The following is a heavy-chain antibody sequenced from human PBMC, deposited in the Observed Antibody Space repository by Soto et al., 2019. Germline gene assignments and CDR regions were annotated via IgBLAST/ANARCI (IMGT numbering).Heavy chain of an antibody. D-gene: IGHD6-13*01. CDR3: VREYSSSPSFFKH. J-gene: IGHJ1*01. V-gene: IGHV3-74*01. CDR2: ITSDGSST. CDR1: GFTFSSYW. Sequence: GGSLRLSCAASGFTFSSYWMHWVRQAPGKGLVWVSRITSDGSSTTYADSVKGRFTISRDNAKNTLYLQMNSLRAEDTAVYYCVREYSSSPSFFKHWGQGTLVTVSS.